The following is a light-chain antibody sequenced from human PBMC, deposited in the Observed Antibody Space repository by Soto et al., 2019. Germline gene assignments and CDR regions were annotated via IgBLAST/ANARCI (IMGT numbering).Light chain of an antibody. V-gene: IGKV3-20*01. J-gene: IGKJ1*01. Sequence: ESVFNQYTSTLSLSPGERATLSCRSSQSVSSSYLAWYQQKPGQAPRLLIYGASSRATGIPDRFSGSGSGTDFTLTISSLGPEDFAVYYCQQYGSSPWTFGQGTKVDTK. CDR3: QQYGSSPWT. CDR1: QSVSSSY. CDR2: GAS.